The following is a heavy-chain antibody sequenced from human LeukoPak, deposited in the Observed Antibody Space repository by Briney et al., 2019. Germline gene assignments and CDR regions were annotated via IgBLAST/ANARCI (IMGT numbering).Heavy chain of an antibody. D-gene: IGHD3-22*01. J-gene: IGHJ5*02. V-gene: IGHV4-59*01. CDR3: ARYIIDSSGYYAGWFDP. CDR2: IYYSGST. Sequence: SETLSLTCTVSGGSISSYYWSWIRQPPGKGLEWIGYIYYSGSTNYNPSLKSRVTISVDTSKNQFSLKLSSVIAADTAVYYCARYIIDSSGYYAGWFDPWGQGTLVTVSS. CDR1: GGSISSYY.